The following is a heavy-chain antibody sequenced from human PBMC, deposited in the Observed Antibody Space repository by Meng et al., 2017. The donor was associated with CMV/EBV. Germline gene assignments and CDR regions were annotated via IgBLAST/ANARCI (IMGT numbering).Heavy chain of an antibody. CDR1: GFSLSTSGVG. Sequence: SGPTLVKPTQTLTLTCTFSGFSLSTSGVGVVWIRQPPGKALDWLALIYWNDDKRYSPSLKSRRTITKDNSKNQVVLTMTNMDPVDTATYYCAHGWCYVDDFWSGYWVESVYYFDYWGQGTLVTVSS. CDR3: AHGWCYVDDFWSGYWVESVYYFDY. J-gene: IGHJ4*02. CDR2: IYWNDDK. V-gene: IGHV2-5*01. D-gene: IGHD3-3*01.